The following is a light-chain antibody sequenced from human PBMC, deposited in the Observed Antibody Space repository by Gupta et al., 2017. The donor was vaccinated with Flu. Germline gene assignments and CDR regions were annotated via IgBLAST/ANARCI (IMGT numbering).Light chain of an antibody. V-gene: IGKV3-11*01. Sequence: EIVLTQSTATLSLSPGERATLSCRASQTVRTYLAWYQQKPGQAPRLLIYDASNRAPGIPARFIGSGSGTDFTLTISSLEPEDFAHYYCQERSTWVTFGGGTKVEI. J-gene: IGKJ4*01. CDR1: QTVRTY. CDR2: DAS. CDR3: QERSTWVT.